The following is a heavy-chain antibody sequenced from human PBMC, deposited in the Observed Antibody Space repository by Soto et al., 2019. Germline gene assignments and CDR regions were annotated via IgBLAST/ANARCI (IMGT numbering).Heavy chain of an antibody. CDR1: GFTFSSYG. CDR2: ISYDGSNK. CDR3: AKSIFVWVGAFDI. V-gene: IGHV3-30*18. J-gene: IGHJ3*02. D-gene: IGHD3-9*01. Sequence: GGSLRLSCAASGFTFSSYGMHWVRQAPGKGLEWVAVISYDGSNKYYADSVKGRFTISRDNSKNTLYLQMNSLRAEDTAVYYCAKSIFVWVGAFDIWGQGTMVTVSS.